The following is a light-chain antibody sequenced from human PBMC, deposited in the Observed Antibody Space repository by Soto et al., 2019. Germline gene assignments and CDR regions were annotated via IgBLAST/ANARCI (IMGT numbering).Light chain of an antibody. CDR1: QDISNY. V-gene: IGKV1-33*01. J-gene: IGKJ5*01. Sequence: IQMTQSPSSMSASVGDRVTITCKASQDISNYLNWYQQKPGKAPKLLIYDASNLETGVPSRFSVSVSGTDFTFTISSLKNEDIATYYCQQYDNLTITFGQGTRLEIK. CDR2: DAS. CDR3: QQYDNLTIT.